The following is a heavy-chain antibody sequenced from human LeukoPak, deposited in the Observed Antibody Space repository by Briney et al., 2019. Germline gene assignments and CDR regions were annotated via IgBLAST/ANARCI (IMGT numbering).Heavy chain of an antibody. CDR2: IWYGGTNK. CDR1: GFTFSSYG. Sequence: GGSLRLSCAASGFTFSSYGMHWVRQAPGKGLEWVAVIWYGGTNKYYADSVKGRFTISRDNSKNTLYLQMNSLRAEDTAIYYCAKAALRYQLLSSLDYWGQGTLVTVSS. D-gene: IGHD2-2*01. V-gene: IGHV3-33*06. CDR3: AKAALRYQLLSSLDY. J-gene: IGHJ4*02.